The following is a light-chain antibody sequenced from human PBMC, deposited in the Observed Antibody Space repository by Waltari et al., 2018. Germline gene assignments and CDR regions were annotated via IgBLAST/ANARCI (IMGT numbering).Light chain of an antibody. CDR2: DVS. Sequence: QSALTPPASVSGSPGQSITIPCTGTSSDGGGYNYVSWYQQHPGKAPKLMIYDVSDRPSGVSNRFSGSKSGNTASLTISGLQAEDEADYYCSSYTISSTVVFGGGTKLTVL. V-gene: IGLV2-14*03. CDR3: SSYTISSTVV. J-gene: IGLJ2*01. CDR1: SSDGGGYNY.